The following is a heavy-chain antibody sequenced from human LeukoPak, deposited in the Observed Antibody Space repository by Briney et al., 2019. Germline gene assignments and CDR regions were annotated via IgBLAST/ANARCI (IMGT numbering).Heavy chain of an antibody. CDR2: IYPGDPDT. CDR1: GYSFTSYW. D-gene: IGHD3-10*01. CDR3: ARRDYYGSGSYYVLDY. V-gene: IGHV5-51*01. Sequence: GESLKISCEGSGYSFTSYWIGWVRQMPGKGLEWMGIIYPGDPDTRYSPSFQGQVTISADKSISTAYLQWSSLKASDTAMYYCARRDYYGSGSYYVLDYWGQGTLVTVSS. J-gene: IGHJ4*02.